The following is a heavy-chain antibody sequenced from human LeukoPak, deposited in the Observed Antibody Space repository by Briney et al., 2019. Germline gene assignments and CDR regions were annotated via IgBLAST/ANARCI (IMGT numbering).Heavy chain of an antibody. Sequence: GGSLRLSCAASGFSFSSYGMHWVRQAPGKGLEWVAVIWYDGSKKYYADSVKGRFTISRDNSKNTLYLQMNSLRAEDTAVYYCAKSGSGSYCLDYWGQGTLVTVSS. D-gene: IGHD1-26*01. V-gene: IGHV3-30*02. J-gene: IGHJ4*02. CDR3: AKSGSGSYCLDY. CDR2: IWYDGSKK. CDR1: GFSFSSYG.